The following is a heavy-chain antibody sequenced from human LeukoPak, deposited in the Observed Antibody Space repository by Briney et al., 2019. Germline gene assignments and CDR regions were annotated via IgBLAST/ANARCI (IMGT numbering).Heavy chain of an antibody. CDR3: ATGRQLDY. J-gene: IGHJ4*02. D-gene: IGHD6-13*01. CDR1: GFTFSNLW. CDR2: ISQDGSVK. V-gene: IGHV3-7*05. Sequence: GGSLRLSCAASGFTFSNLWMSWVRQAPGKGLEWVANISQDGSVKYYVDSVKGRFTISRDNAKNSLYLQMNSLRAEDTAVYYCATGRQLDYWGQGTLVTVSS.